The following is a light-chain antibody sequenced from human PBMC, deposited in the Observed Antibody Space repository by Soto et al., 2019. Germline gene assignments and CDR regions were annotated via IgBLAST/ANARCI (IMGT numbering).Light chain of an antibody. CDR2: DVS. CDR1: SSDVGAYNY. J-gene: IGLJ1*01. Sequence: QSALTQPRSVSGSPGQSVTISCTGTSSDVGAYNYVSWYQQHPGKAPKLMIYDVSKRPSGVPDRFSGSNSGTSASLAISGLQSEDEADYYCAAWDDSLSGYVFGTGTKVTVL. CDR3: AAWDDSLSGYV. V-gene: IGLV2-11*01.